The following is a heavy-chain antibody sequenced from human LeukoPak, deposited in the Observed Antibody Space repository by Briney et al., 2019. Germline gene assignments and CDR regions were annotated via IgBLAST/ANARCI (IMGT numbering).Heavy chain of an antibody. V-gene: IGHV4-59*01. CDR2: IYYSGST. D-gene: IGHD3-10*01. CDR1: GGSISSYY. J-gene: IGHJ4*02. CDR3: AREHGSGFFDY. Sequence: SETLSLTCTVSGGSISSYYWSWIRQPPGKGLEWTGYIYYSGSTHYNPSLKSRVTISVDTSKNQFSLKLSSVTAADTAVYYCAREHGSGFFDYWGQGTLVTVSS.